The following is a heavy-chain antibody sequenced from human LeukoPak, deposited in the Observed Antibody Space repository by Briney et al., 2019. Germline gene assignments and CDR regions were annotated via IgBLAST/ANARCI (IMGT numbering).Heavy chain of an antibody. CDR2: INHSGST. V-gene: IGHV4-34*01. J-gene: IGHJ6*02. Sequence: SETLSLTCAVYGGSFSGYYWSWIRQPPGKGLEWIGEINHSGSTNYNPSLKSRVTISVDTPKNQFSLKLSSVTAADTAVYYCARVRGYYYYYGMDVWGQGTTVTVSS. CDR1: GGSFSGYY. D-gene: IGHD3-10*01. CDR3: ARVRGYYYYYGMDV.